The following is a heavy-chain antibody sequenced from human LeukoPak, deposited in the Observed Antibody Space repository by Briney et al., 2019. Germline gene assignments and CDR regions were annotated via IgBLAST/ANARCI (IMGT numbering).Heavy chain of an antibody. J-gene: IGHJ3*02. D-gene: IGHD2-2*01. Sequence: GSLRLSCAASGFTFSSYAMNWVRQPPGKGLEWIGEIDHSGSTNYNPSLKSRVTISVDTSKNQFSLKLTSVTAADTAVYYCAKQVDVGCTSTSCYGHGAFDIWGQGTVVTVSS. CDR1: GFTFSSYA. V-gene: IGHV4-34*08. CDR2: IDHSGST. CDR3: AKQVDVGCTSTSCYGHGAFDI.